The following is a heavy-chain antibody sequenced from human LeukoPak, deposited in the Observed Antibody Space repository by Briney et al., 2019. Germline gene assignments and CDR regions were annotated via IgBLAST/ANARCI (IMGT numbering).Heavy chain of an antibody. J-gene: IGHJ5*02. D-gene: IGHD2-21*02. CDR1: GYTFTSNY. V-gene: IGHV1-46*01. CDR3: ASLTDLNWFDP. Sequence: ASVKVSCKAFGYTFTSNYMHWVRQAPGQGPEWMGVISPSGGSTTYAQKFQGRVTLTRDMSTSTDYLELSSLRSDDTAVYYCASLTDLNWFDPWGQGTLVTVSS. CDR2: ISPSGGST.